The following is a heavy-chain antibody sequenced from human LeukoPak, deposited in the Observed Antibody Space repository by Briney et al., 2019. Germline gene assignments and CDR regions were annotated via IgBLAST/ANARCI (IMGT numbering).Heavy chain of an antibody. Sequence: PSETLSLTCTVSGGSISSYYWSWIRQPAGKGLEWIGRIYTSGSTNYNPSLKSRVTMSVDTSKNQFSLKLSSVTAADTAVYYCARVAERCSSTSCYYTFDYWGQGTLVTVSS. CDR1: GGSISSYY. D-gene: IGHD2-2*01. CDR3: ARVAERCSSTSCYYTFDY. V-gene: IGHV4-4*07. J-gene: IGHJ4*02. CDR2: IYTSGST.